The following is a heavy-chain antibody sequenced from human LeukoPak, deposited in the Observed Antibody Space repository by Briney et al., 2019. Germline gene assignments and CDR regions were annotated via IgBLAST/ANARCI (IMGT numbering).Heavy chain of an antibody. CDR2: ISGSGGST. CDR3: AKWSLVVVPAAHDAFDI. D-gene: IGHD2-2*01. V-gene: IGHV3-23*01. CDR1: GFTFSSYA. J-gene: IGHJ3*02. Sequence: PGGSLRLSCAASGFTFSSYAMSWVRQAPGKGLEWVSAISGSGGSTYYADSVKGRFTISRDNSKNTLYLQMNSLRAEDTAVYYCAKWSLVVVPAAHDAFDIWGQGTMVTVSS.